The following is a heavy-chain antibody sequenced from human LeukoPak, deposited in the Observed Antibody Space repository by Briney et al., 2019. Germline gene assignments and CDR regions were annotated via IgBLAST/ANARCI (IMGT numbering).Heavy chain of an antibody. CDR2: IYHGGST. D-gene: IGHD3-22*01. J-gene: IGHJ4*02. V-gene: IGHV4-38-2*02. CDR3: AVLRYYDSSRSFDY. CDR1: GFSISSGYY. Sequence: PSETLSLTCTVSGFSISSGYYCGWIRQPPGKGLEWIGSIYHGGSTNYNPSLKSRVTISVDTSKNQFSLKLSSVTAADTAVYYCAVLRYYDSSRSFDYWGQGTLVTVSS.